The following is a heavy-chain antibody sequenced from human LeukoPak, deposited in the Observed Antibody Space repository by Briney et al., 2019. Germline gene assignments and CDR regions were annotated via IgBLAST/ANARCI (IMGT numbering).Heavy chain of an antibody. Sequence: ASVKVSCKASGYTFTSYGISWVRQAPGQGLEWMGWISGYNGNTNYAQNLQGRVTMTTDTSTSTVYMELRSLRSDDTAVYYCARDHRVWFYDILTGYQLDYWGQGTLVTVSS. D-gene: IGHD3-9*01. CDR2: ISGYNGNT. CDR1: GYTFTSYG. V-gene: IGHV1-18*01. CDR3: ARDHRVWFYDILTGYQLDY. J-gene: IGHJ4*02.